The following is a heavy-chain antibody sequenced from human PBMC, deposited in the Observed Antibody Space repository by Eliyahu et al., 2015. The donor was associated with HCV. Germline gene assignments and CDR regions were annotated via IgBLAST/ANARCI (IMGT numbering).Heavy chain of an antibody. V-gene: IGHV1-69*01. D-gene: IGHD3-22*01. CDR1: GGTFSSYA. CDR3: AIVLGGVVITTNDAFDI. J-gene: IGHJ3*02. Sequence: QVQLVQSGAEVKKPGSSVKVSCXASGGTFSSYAIGWFRQAPGQGLEWMGGIIPIFGTANYAQKFQGRVTITADESTSTAYMELSSLRSEDTAVYYCAIVLGGVVITTNDAFDIWGQGTMVTVSS. CDR2: IIPIFGTA.